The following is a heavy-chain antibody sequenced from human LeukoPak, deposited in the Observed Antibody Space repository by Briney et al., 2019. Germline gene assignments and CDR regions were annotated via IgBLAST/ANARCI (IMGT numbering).Heavy chain of an antibody. CDR2: ISGRSSTI. Sequence: GGSLRLSCAASAFTFIDYSMNWVRQAPGKGLEWISYISGRSSTIYYADSVKGRFTISRDNAKNSMYLQMNSLRAEDTAVYYCARDRIKSGSYYFDYWGQGTLVTVSS. J-gene: IGHJ4*02. V-gene: IGHV3-48*01. D-gene: IGHD1-26*01. CDR1: AFTFIDYS. CDR3: ARDRIKSGSYYFDY.